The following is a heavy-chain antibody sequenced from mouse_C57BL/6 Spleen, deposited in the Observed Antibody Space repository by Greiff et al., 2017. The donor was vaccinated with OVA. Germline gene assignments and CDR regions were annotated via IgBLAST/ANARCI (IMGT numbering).Heavy chain of an antibody. Sequence: QVQLQQSGPGLVQPSQSLSITCTVSGFSLTSYGVHWVRQSPGTGLEWLGVIWRGGSTDYNAAFMSRLSITKDNSKSQVFFKMNSLQADDTAIYYCAKSGSSYVSYAMDYWGQGTSVTVSS. CDR2: IWRGGST. V-gene: IGHV2-5*01. CDR3: AKSGSSYVSYAMDY. CDR1: GFSLTSYG. J-gene: IGHJ4*01. D-gene: IGHD1-1*01.